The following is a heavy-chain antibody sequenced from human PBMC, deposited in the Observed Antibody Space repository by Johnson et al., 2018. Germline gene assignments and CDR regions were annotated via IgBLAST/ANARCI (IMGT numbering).Heavy chain of an antibody. Sequence: VQLVESGGGVAQPGGSLRLSCSTSGLTFRTYWMSWVRQVPGTWLEWVANVDPDGRATYYMDSVEGRITIFRDNAKDSLYLETTSLRADDPAVYYRARETRNYYFWSGKFGYWGQGTLVIVSS. CDR3: ARETRNYYFWSGKFGY. CDR2: VDPDGRAT. CDR1: GLTFRTYW. V-gene: IGHV3-7*01. D-gene: IGHD3-3*01. J-gene: IGHJ4*02.